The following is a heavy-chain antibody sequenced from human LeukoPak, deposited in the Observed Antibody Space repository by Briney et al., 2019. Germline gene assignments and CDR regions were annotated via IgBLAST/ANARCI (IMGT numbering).Heavy chain of an antibody. CDR2: INHSGST. J-gene: IGHJ4*02. CDR1: GGSFSGYY. V-gene: IGHV4-34*01. Sequence: SETLSLTCAAYGGSFSGYYWSWIRQPPGKGLEWIGEINHSGSTNYNPSLKSRVTISVDTSKNQFSLKLSSVTAADTAVYYCARGDRGDYVGLFDYWGQGTLVTVSS. D-gene: IGHD4-17*01. CDR3: ARGDRGDYVGLFDY.